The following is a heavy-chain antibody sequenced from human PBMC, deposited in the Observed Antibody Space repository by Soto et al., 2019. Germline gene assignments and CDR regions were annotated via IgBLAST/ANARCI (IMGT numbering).Heavy chain of an antibody. Sequence: SETLSLTCTVSGGSISSGGYYWGWIRQPPGKGLEWIGSIYYSGSTYYNPSLKSRVTISVDTSKNQFSLKLSSVTVADTAVYYCARDFRVKGVIANDYWGQGTLVTVSS. CDR2: IYYSGST. D-gene: IGHD3-16*02. J-gene: IGHJ4*02. CDR1: GGSISSGGYY. V-gene: IGHV4-39*02. CDR3: ARDFRVKGVIANDY.